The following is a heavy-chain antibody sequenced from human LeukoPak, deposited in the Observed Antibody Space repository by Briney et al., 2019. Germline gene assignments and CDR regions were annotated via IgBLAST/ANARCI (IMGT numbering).Heavy chain of an antibody. V-gene: IGHV3-30*02. CDR1: GFTFSSSG. J-gene: IGHJ4*02. Sequence: GGSLRLSCAASGFTFSSSGMHWVRQAPGKGLEWVAFIRYGGSHKYYADTVKGRFTISRDNSKNRLYLHMNNLRAEDTAVYYCAKDDHGGNYWGQGTLVTVSS. CDR3: AKDDHGGNY. CDR2: IRYGGSHK. D-gene: IGHD1-14*01.